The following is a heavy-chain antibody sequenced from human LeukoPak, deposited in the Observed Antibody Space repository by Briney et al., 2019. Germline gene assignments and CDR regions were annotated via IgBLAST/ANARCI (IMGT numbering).Heavy chain of an antibody. D-gene: IGHD4/OR15-4a*01. CDR3: ARGSPLDYRGYYYYMDV. V-gene: IGHV4-59*01. CDR2: IYYSGST. CDR1: GGSISSYY. Sequence: SETLSLTCTVSGGSISSYYWSWIRQPPGKGLEWIGYIYYSGSTNYNPSLKSRVTISGDTSTNQFSLKLSSVTAADTAVYYCARGSPLDYRGYYYYMDVWGKGTTVTISS. J-gene: IGHJ6*03.